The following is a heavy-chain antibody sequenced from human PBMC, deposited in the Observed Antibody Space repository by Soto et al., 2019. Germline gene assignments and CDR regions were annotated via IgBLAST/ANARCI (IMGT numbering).Heavy chain of an antibody. CDR3: AVLSIAAAVDY. Sequence: PSETLSLPCTVSGGSISSYYWSWIRQPPGKGLEWIGYIYYSGSTNYNPSLKSRVTISVDTSKNQFSLKLSSVTAADTAVYYCAVLSIAAAVDYWGQGTLVTVSS. V-gene: IGHV4-59*01. D-gene: IGHD6-13*01. CDR2: IYYSGST. J-gene: IGHJ4*02. CDR1: GGSISSYY.